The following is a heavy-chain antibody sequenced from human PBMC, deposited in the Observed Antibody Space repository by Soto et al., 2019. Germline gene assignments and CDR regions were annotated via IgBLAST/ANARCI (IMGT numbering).Heavy chain of an antibody. V-gene: IGHV3-30-3*01. CDR2: ISYDGSNK. CDR1: GFTFSSYA. CDR3: ARDSSRKYYDFWSGQNWFDP. J-gene: IGHJ5*02. D-gene: IGHD3-3*01. Sequence: QVQLVESGGGVVQPGRSLRLSCAASGFTFSSYAMHWVRQAPGKGLEWVAVISYDGSNKYYADSVKGRFTISRDNYKNTRYLQMHSLRAEDTAVYYCARDSSRKYYDFWSGQNWFDPWGQGTLVTVSS.